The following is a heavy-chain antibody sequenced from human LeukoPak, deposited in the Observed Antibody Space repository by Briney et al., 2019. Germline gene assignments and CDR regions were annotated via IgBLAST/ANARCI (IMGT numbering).Heavy chain of an antibody. V-gene: IGHV1-18*01. D-gene: IGHD4-17*01. J-gene: IGHJ5*02. Sequence: ASVKVSCKASGYTFTSYGISWVRQAPGQGLEWMGWISAYNGNTNYAQKFQARVTMTKDTSTSTVYMELSSLRSEDTAVYYCARVYGYYVSRRFDPWGQGTLVTVSS. CDR2: ISAYNGNT. CDR3: ARVYGYYVSRRFDP. CDR1: GYTFTSYG.